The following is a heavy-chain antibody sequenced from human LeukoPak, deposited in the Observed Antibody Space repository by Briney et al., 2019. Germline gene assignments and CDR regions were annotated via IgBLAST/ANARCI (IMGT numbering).Heavy chain of an antibody. CDR1: GFTFSSYA. CDR3: AKVGPIETRRYWYFDL. Sequence: GGSLRLSCAASGFTFSSYAMSWVRQAPGKGLEWVSAISGSGGSTYYADSVKGRFTISRDNSKNTLYLQMNSLRAEDTAVYYCAKVGPIETRRYWYFDLWGRGTLVTVSS. CDR2: ISGSGGST. J-gene: IGHJ2*01. V-gene: IGHV3-23*01.